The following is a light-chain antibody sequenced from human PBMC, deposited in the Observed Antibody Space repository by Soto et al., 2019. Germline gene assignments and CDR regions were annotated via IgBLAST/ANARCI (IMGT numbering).Light chain of an antibody. Sequence: EIVLTQSPGTLSLSPGERATLSCRASQSVNSNYLAWYQQKPGQAPRLLIYAAASRATGIPDRFSGSGSGTDFTLTISRLDPEYFAVYYCQQRTSWPSFGGGTKVEIK. V-gene: IGKV3D-20*02. J-gene: IGKJ4*01. CDR1: QSVNSNY. CDR3: QQRTSWPS. CDR2: AAA.